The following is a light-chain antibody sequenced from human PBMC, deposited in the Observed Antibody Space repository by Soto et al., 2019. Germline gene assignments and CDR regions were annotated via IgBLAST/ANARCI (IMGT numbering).Light chain of an antibody. V-gene: IGKV3-11*01. J-gene: IGKJ5*01. CDR1: QDVSNY. CDR2: DAS. CDR3: QQRRSWPIT. Sequence: EIVLTQSPATLSLFPGERATLSCGASQDVSNYLVWYQQKPGQAPRLLIYDASNRATGIPARFSGSGSGTDFTLTISSLEPEDFAVYYCQQRRSWPITFGQGTRLEIK.